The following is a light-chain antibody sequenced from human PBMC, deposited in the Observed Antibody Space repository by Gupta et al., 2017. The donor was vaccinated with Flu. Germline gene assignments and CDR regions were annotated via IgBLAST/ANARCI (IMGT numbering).Light chain of an antibody. J-gene: IGLJ2*01. V-gene: IGLV3-21*02. CDR3: QVWDSSSAHVV. CDR1: NIGSKS. CDR2: DDS. Sequence: SYVLTQSPSVSVAPGQTARITCGGNNIGSKSVHWYQQKSGQAPVLVVYDDSDRPSGIPERFSGSNSGNTATLTISRVEAENEADYYCQVWDSSSAHVVFGGGTKLTVL.